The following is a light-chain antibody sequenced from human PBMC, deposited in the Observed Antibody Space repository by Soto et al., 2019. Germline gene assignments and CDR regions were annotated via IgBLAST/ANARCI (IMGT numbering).Light chain of an antibody. Sequence: EIVLTQSPGTLSLSPGERATLSCRASQSVRSSYLAWYQQKPGQAPRLLIYGASSRATGIPDRFSGSGSGTDFTLTISRLAPEDFAVYYCQQYGSSLRTFGQGTKVEIK. J-gene: IGKJ1*01. CDR2: GAS. V-gene: IGKV3-20*01. CDR1: QSVRSSY. CDR3: QQYGSSLRT.